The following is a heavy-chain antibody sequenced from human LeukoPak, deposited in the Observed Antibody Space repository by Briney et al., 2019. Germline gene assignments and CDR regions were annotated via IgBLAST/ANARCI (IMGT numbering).Heavy chain of an antibody. CDR1: GFTFSSYW. CDR2: ISNSGSNR. D-gene: IGHD3-22*01. V-gene: IGHV3-48*04. J-gene: IGHJ4*02. Sequence: QPGGSLRLSCAASGFTFSSYWMSWVRQAPGKGLEWVSYISNSGSNRYYADSVKGRFTISRDNAKNSVYLQMNSLRAEDTAVYYCARGKDRGPYWYYDSSGYYYFDYWGQGTLVTVSS. CDR3: ARGKDRGPYWYYDSSGYYYFDY.